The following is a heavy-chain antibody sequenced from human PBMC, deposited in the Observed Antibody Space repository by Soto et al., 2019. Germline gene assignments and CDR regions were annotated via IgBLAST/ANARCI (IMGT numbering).Heavy chain of an antibody. CDR1: GGSINSYH. V-gene: IGHV4-59*08. CDR2: IYYSGNT. D-gene: IGHD2-8*01. J-gene: IGHJ4*02. Sequence: PSGTLDLTCTVSGGSINSYHCSWILQPPGKGMEWIGYIYYSGNTYYNPSLKSRVTISVDTSTNQFSLKVTSVTAADTVVFYLARRFRRCFDYWGQGTLVTVSS. CDR3: ARRFRRCFDY.